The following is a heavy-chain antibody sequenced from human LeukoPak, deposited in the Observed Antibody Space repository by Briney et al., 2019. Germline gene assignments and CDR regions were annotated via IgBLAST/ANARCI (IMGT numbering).Heavy chain of an antibody. CDR1: GFTFSSYA. CDR3: TRDRTYYYDSSGYYGYY. CDR2: IRTKPHGGTT. J-gene: IGHJ4*02. D-gene: IGHD3-22*01. V-gene: IGHV3-49*03. Sequence: GGSLRLSCAASGFTFSSYAMSWFRQAPGKGLEWVGFIRTKPHGGTTEYAASVKGRFTISRDDSKSIAYLQMNSLKTEDTAVYYCTRDRTYYYDSSGYYGYYWGQGTLVTVSS.